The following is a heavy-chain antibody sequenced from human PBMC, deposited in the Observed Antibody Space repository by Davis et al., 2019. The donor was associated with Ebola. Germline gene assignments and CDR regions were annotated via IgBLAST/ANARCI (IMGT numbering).Heavy chain of an antibody. CDR2: IWYDGSNK. CDR1: GFTFSSYA. J-gene: IGHJ4*02. D-gene: IGHD5-24*01. V-gene: IGHV3-30*02. CDR3: AKGRDGYTLDY. Sequence: GESLKISCAASGFTFSSYAMHWVRQAPGKGLEWVAVIWYDGSNKYYADSVKGRFTISRDNSKNTLYLQMNSLRAEDTAVYYCAKGRDGYTLDYWGQGTLVTVSS.